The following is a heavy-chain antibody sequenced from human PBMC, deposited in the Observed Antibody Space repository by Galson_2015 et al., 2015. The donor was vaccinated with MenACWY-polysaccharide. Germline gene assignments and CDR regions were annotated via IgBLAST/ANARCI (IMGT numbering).Heavy chain of an antibody. J-gene: IGHJ4*02. CDR3: ARDTGGSDY. V-gene: IGHV3-21*01. Sequence: SLRLSCAASGFSFSDYNMNWVRQAPGKGLEWVSIISSSASYIYYADSVKGRFTISRDNAKNSLCLQMNSLRAEDTAIYYCARDTGGSDYWGQGTLVTVSS. CDR2: ISSSASYI. CDR1: GFSFSDYN. D-gene: IGHD3-16*01.